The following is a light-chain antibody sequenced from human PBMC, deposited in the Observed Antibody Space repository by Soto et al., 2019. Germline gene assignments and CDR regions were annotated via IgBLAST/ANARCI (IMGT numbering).Light chain of an antibody. V-gene: IGLV2-11*01. CDR3: CSYAGSYTYV. CDR2: DVS. CDR1: SSDVGGYNY. Sequence: QSALTQPRSVSGSPGQSVTISCTGTSSDVGGYNYVSWYQQHPGKAPKLMIYDVSKQPSGVPDRFSGSKSGNTPSLTISGLQSEDEADYYCCSYAGSYTYVFGTGTKVTVL. J-gene: IGLJ1*01.